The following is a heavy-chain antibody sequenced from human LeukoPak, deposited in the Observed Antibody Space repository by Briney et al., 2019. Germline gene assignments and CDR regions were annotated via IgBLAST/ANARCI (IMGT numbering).Heavy chain of an antibody. CDR3: ARMPQQLVRPENWFDP. Sequence: SETLSLTCTVSGGSISSYYWSWIRQPPGKGLEWIGYIYYSGSTNYNPSLKSRVTMSVDTSKNQFSLKLSSVTAADTAVYYCARMPQQLVRPENWFDPWGQGALVTVSS. D-gene: IGHD6-13*01. J-gene: IGHJ5*02. CDR1: GGSISSYY. CDR2: IYYSGST. V-gene: IGHV4-59*08.